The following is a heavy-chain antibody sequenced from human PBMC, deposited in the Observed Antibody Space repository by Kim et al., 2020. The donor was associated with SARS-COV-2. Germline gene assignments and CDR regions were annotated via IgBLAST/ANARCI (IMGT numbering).Heavy chain of an antibody. Sequence: SETLSLTCAVYGGSFSGYYWSWIRQPPGKGLEWIGEINHSGSTNYNPSLKSRVTISVDTSKNQFSLKLSSVTAADTAVYYCARGYDFWSGYYPRGFDYWGQGTLVTVSS. V-gene: IGHV4-34*01. J-gene: IGHJ4*02. CDR3: ARGYDFWSGYYPRGFDY. CDR2: INHSGST. CDR1: GGSFSGYY. D-gene: IGHD3-3*01.